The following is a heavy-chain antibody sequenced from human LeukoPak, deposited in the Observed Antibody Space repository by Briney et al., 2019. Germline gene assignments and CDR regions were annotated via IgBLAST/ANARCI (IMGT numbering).Heavy chain of an antibody. V-gene: IGHV3-53*01. CDR3: ARDSPCYYDSSGYWPCPLDY. J-gene: IGHJ4*02. Sequence: PGGSLRLSCAASGFTVSSNYMSWVRQAPGKGLEWVSVIYSGGSTYYADSVKGRLTISRDNSKNTLYLQMNSLRAEDTAVYYCARDSPCYYDSSGYWPCPLDYWGQGTLVTVPS. CDR1: GFTVSSNY. D-gene: IGHD3-22*01. CDR2: IYSGGST.